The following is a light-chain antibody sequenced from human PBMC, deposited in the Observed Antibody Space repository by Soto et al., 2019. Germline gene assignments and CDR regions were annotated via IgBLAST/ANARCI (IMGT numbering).Light chain of an antibody. CDR3: SSYTSSSTGV. Sequence: QAVVTQPASVSGSPGQSITISCIGTSSDVGGYNYVSWYQQHPGNVHKLMIYDVSNRPSGVSNRFSGSKSGNTAALTIFGLQAEDESDYYCSSYTSSSTGVFGGGTKLTVL. J-gene: IGLJ3*02. CDR1: SSDVGGYNY. CDR2: DVS. V-gene: IGLV2-14*01.